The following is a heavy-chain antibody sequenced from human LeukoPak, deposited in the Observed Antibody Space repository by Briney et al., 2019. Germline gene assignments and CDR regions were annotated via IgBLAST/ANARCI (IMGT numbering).Heavy chain of an antibody. CDR1: GFTFSSYW. J-gene: IGHJ3*02. CDR3: ARDTVVVVAASVGDAFDI. CDR2: INSDGSST. V-gene: IGHV3-74*01. D-gene: IGHD2-15*01. Sequence: GGSLRLSCAASGFTFSSYWMHWVRQAPGKGLVWVSRINSDGSSTSYADSVKGRFTISRDNAKNTLYLQMNSLRAEDTAVYYCARDTVVVVAASVGDAFDIWGQGTMVTVSS.